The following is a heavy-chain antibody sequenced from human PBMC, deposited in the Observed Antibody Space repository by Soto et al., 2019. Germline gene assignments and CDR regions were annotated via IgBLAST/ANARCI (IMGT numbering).Heavy chain of an antibody. CDR1: GYTFTSYG. CDR2: ISAYNGNT. CDR3: ARTITSAAAGTGWFDP. Sequence: QVQLVQSGAEVKKPGASVKVSCKASGYTFTSYGISWVRQAPGQGLEWMGWISAYNGNTNYAQKLQGRVTMTTDTSTSTADMELRSLRSDDTAVYYCARTITSAAAGTGWFDPWGQGTLVTVSS. V-gene: IGHV1-18*01. D-gene: IGHD6-13*01. J-gene: IGHJ5*02.